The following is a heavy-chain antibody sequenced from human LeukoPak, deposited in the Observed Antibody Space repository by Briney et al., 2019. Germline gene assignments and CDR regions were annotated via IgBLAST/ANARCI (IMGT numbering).Heavy chain of an antibody. CDR3: AKVIAVAGTWSWFDP. V-gene: IGHV3-23*01. CDR2: ISGSGGST. CDR1: GFTFSSYA. J-gene: IGHJ5*02. D-gene: IGHD6-19*01. Sequence: GGSLRLSCAASGFTFSSYAMSWVRQAPGKGLEWVSAISGSGGSTYHADSVKGRFTISRDNSKNTLYLQMNSLRAEDTAVYYCAKVIAVAGTWSWFDPWGQGTLVTVSS.